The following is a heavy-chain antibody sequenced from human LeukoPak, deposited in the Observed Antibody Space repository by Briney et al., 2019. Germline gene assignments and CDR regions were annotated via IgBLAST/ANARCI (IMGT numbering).Heavy chain of an antibody. CDR3: ARQGSWFDP. CDR2: IYYSGST. Sequence: SETLSLTCTVSGGSISSSSYYWGWIRQPPGKGLEWIGSIYYSGSTYYNPSLKSRVTISVDTSKNQFSLKLSSVTAADTAVYYCARQGSWFDPWGQGTLVTVSS. CDR1: GGSISSSSYY. V-gene: IGHV4-39*01. J-gene: IGHJ5*02.